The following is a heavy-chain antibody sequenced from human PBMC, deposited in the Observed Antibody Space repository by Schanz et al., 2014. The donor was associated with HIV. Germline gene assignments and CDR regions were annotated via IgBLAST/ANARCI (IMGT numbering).Heavy chain of an antibody. Sequence: EVQLVESGGGLVQPGGSLRLSCAASGFTFSRYWMTWVRQAPGKGLEWVANIKEDGSEKYHADSVKGRFTISRDNAKNSLFLQMESLRAEDTAVYYCARDGGEVWGQGTTVTLSS. J-gene: IGHJ6*02. D-gene: IGHD3-16*01. CDR3: ARDGGEV. CDR1: GFTFSRYW. CDR2: IKEDGSEK. V-gene: IGHV3-7*01.